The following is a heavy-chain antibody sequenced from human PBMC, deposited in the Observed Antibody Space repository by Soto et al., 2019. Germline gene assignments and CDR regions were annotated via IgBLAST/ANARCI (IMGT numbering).Heavy chain of an antibody. D-gene: IGHD1-26*01. CDR2: ISAYTGNT. CDR1: GYTFTSYG. J-gene: IGHJ4*02. CDR3: ASDRGCYALEY. Sequence: QVQLVQSGAEVKKPGASVKVSCKASGYTFTSYGISWARQAPGQGLEWMGWISAYTGNTNYAQKLQGRVTMTTDTSTSTACMELRSLRSDDTAVYYCASDRGCYALEYSGKGTLVSVSS. V-gene: IGHV1-18*01.